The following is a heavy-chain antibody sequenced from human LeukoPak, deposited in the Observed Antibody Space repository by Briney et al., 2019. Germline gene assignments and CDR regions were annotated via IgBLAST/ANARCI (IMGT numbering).Heavy chain of an antibody. CDR3: AGDDWEH. CDR2: IGYSSTTI. D-gene: IGHD2-21*01. V-gene: IGHV3-48*02. CDR1: GFTFSRYN. Sequence: GGSLRLSCVASGFTFSRYNMNWVRQAPGKGLEWVSYIGYSSTTIYYADSVKGRFTISRDNAKNSLYLQMNSLRDEDTAVYYCAGDDWEHWGQETLVTVSS. J-gene: IGHJ4*02.